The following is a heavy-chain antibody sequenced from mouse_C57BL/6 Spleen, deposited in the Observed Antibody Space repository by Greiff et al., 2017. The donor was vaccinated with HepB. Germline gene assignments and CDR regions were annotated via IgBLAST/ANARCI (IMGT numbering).Heavy chain of an antibody. Sequence: VQLQQTGPELVKPGASVKITRKASGYTFPYYYMNWVKQSQGKSLEWIGDINPNNGGTSYNQKFKGKATLTVDKSSSTAYMELRSLTSEDSAVYYCARLDVDYWGQGTSVTVSS. J-gene: IGHJ4*01. CDR3: ARLDVDY. V-gene: IGHV1-26*01. CDR1: GYTFPYYY. CDR2: INPNNGGT.